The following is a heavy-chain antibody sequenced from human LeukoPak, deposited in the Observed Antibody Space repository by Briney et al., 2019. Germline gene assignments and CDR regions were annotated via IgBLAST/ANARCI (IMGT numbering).Heavy chain of an antibody. Sequence: VASVKVSCKASGYTFTSYDINWVRQATGQGLEWMGWMNPNSGNTGYAHKFQGRVTITRNTSISTAYMELSSLRSKDTAVYYCARALYYDFWSGYYHCFDPWGQGTLVTVSS. CDR3: ARALYYDFWSGYYHCFDP. V-gene: IGHV1-8*01. D-gene: IGHD3-3*01. CDR2: MNPNSGNT. J-gene: IGHJ5*02. CDR1: GYTFTSYD.